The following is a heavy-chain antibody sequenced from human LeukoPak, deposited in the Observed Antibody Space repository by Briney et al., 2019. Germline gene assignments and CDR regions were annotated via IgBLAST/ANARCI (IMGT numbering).Heavy chain of an antibody. V-gene: IGHV4-59*01. CDR3: ARGTLYSGSKPFDY. CDR2: IYYTGST. J-gene: IGHJ4*02. Sequence: SETLSLTCTVSGGSINTYFWSWIRQPPGKGLECIGYIYYTGSTNYNPSLKSRVTISLDTSKNQFSLKLSSVTAADTAVYYCARGTLYSGSKPFDYWGQGTLVTVSS. D-gene: IGHD6-13*01. CDR1: GGSINTYF.